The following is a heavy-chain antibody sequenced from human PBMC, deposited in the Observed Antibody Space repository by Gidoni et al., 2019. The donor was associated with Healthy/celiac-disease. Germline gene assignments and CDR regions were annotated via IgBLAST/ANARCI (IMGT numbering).Heavy chain of an antibody. CDR3: ARQVCGVVTNYYYGMDV. V-gene: IGHV5-51*01. CDR1: GYSFTSYW. J-gene: IGHJ6*02. Sequence: EVQLVQSGAEVKKPGESLTISCKGSGYSFTSYWIGWVRQMPGKGLEWMGIIYPGDSDTRYSQPFQGKVNISADKYISTAYLQWSSLKASDTAMYYCARQVCGVVTNYYYGMDVWGQGTTVTVSS. D-gene: IGHD3-3*01. CDR2: IYPGDSDT.